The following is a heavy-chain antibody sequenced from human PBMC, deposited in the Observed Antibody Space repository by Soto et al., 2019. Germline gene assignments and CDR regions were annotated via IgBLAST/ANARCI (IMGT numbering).Heavy chain of an antibody. J-gene: IGHJ6*02. D-gene: IGHD3-10*01. CDR1: GFTFSSYA. CDR3: AKSLYYGSGSYHYYYYGMDV. CDR2: ISGSGGST. Sequence: EVQLLESGGGLVQPGGSLRLSCAASGFTFSSYAMSWVRQAPGKGLEWVSAISGSGGSTYYADSVKGRFTISRDNSKNTLYLQMKSLRAEDTAVYYCAKSLYYGSGSYHYYYYGMDVWGQGTTVTVSS. V-gene: IGHV3-23*01.